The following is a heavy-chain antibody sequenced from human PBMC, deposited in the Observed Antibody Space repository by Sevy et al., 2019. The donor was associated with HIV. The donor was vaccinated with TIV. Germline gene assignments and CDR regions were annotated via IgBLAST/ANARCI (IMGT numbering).Heavy chain of an antibody. CDR2: INYNADNM. D-gene: IGHD1-26*01. CDR1: GVNLNDYA. Sequence: GGSLRLSCTASGVNLNDYAMHWVRQVPGKGLEWVSSINYNADNMFYADSVKGRFTISRDNGQKSLYLQMDSLRVDDTALYFCTKDAGSGSFFSGYSYWNYMDVWCQGTTVTVSS. J-gene: IGHJ6*03. V-gene: IGHV3-9*01. CDR3: TKDAGSGSFFSGYSYWNYMDV.